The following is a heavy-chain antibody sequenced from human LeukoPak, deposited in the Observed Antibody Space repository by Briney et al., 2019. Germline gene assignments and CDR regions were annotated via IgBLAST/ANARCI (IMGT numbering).Heavy chain of an antibody. Sequence: PGGSLRLSCAASGFTFSSYAMSWVRQAPGKGLERVSAISGSGASTYYADSVKGRCTISRDNSQNTLYLQMNSLRAEDTAVYYCAKAGIWFGESELDYWGQGTRVTVSS. J-gene: IGHJ4*02. D-gene: IGHD3-10*01. CDR1: GFTFSSYA. V-gene: IGHV3-23*01. CDR3: AKAGIWFGESELDY. CDR2: ISGSGAST.